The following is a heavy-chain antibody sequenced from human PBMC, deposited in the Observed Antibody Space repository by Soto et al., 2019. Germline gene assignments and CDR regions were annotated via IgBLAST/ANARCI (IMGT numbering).Heavy chain of an antibody. CDR2: IYTGGGT. CDR3: VRSFFCSGGSCYSISSH. V-gene: IGHV3-66*01. D-gene: IGHD2-15*01. CDR1: GFTVSSND. J-gene: IGHJ4*02. Sequence: EVQLVESGGGLVQPGGSLRLSCAPSGFTVSSNDMSWVRQAPGKGLEWVSVIYTGGGTYYADSVKGRFTISRDNSKNTLYLQMNSLRVEDTAVYYCVRSFFCSGGSCYSISSHWGQGTLVTVSS.